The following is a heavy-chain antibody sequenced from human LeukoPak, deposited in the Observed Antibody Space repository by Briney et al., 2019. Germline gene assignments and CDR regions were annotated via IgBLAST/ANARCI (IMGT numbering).Heavy chain of an antibody. V-gene: IGHV4-39*01. J-gene: IGHJ4*02. CDR2: VYYSGNT. D-gene: IGHD3-22*01. CDR1: GGSISSSGYY. CDR3: ARRYYDSSGYIDY. Sequence: PSETLSLTCTVSGGSISSSGYYWGSIRQPPGKELEWIGSVYYSGNTYYNPSLKSRVTISIDTSKNQFSLKLSSVTAADTAVYYCARRYYDSSGYIDYWGQGTLVTVSS.